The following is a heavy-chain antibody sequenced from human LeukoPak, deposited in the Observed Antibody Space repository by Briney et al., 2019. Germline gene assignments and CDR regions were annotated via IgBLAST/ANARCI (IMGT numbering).Heavy chain of an antibody. V-gene: IGHV3-15*01. CDR3: TTDGYYGSGSAYYYYYMDV. CDR2: IKSKTDGGTT. Sequence: PGGSLRLSCAASGFTFSNAWMSWVRQAPGKGLEWVGRIKSKTDGGTTDYAAPVKGRFTISRDDSKNTLYLQMNSLKTEDTAVYYCTTDGYYGSGSAYYYYYMDVWGKGTTVTISS. CDR1: GFTFSNAW. D-gene: IGHD3-10*01. J-gene: IGHJ6*03.